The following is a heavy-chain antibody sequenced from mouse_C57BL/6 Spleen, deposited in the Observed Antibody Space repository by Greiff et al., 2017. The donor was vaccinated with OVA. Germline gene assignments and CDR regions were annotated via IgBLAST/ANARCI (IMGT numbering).Heavy chain of an antibody. CDR3: TRKKPALFAY. Sequence: VQVVESGAELVRPGASVTLSCKASGYTFTDYEMHWVKQTPVHGLEWIGAIDPETGGTAYNQKFKGKAILTADKSSSTAYMELRSLTSEDSAVYYCTRKKPALFAYWGQGTLVTVSA. CDR1: GYTFTDYE. V-gene: IGHV1-15*01. CDR2: IDPETGGT. J-gene: IGHJ3*01.